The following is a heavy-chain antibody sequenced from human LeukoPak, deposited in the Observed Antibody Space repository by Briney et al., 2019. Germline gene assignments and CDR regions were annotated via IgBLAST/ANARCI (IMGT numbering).Heavy chain of an antibody. D-gene: IGHD1-26*01. CDR1: GGSISSYY. CDR2: IYYSGST. Sequence: SETLSLSCTVSGGSISSYYCSWIRQPPGKGLEWIGYIYYSGSTNYNPSLKSRVTISVDTSKNQFSLKLSSVTAADTAVYYCARMVGWGARRYYYYMDVWGKGTTVTISS. V-gene: IGHV4-59*01. CDR3: ARMVGWGARRYYYYMDV. J-gene: IGHJ6*03.